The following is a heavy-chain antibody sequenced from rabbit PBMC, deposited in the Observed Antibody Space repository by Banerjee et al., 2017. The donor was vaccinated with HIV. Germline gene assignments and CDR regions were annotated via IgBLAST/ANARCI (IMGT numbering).Heavy chain of an antibody. Sequence: QSLEESGGDLVKPGASLTLTCKASGFDFSSNAMCWVRQAPGKGLEWIAYINTGSSGSTYYANWAKGRFTISKTSSTTVTLQMTSLTAADTATYFCVRHNSGLRLWGPGTLVTVS. CDR3: VRHNSGLRL. J-gene: IGHJ4*01. D-gene: IGHD4-1*01. CDR1: GFDFSSNA. CDR2: INTGSSGST. V-gene: IGHV1S40*01.